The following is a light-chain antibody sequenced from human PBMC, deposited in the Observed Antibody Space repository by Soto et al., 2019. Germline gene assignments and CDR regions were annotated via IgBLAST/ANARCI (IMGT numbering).Light chain of an antibody. Sequence: DIVMTQSPASLAVSLGERATINCKSSQSVLYSSNDKNYLAWYQQKPGQPPKLLFYWASTRESGVPDRFSGSGSGTDFTLTISSLQAEDVAVYYCQQYYTTPRTFGQGTKVEIK. J-gene: IGKJ1*01. CDR1: QSVLYSSNDKNY. CDR2: WAS. CDR3: QQYYTTPRT. V-gene: IGKV4-1*01.